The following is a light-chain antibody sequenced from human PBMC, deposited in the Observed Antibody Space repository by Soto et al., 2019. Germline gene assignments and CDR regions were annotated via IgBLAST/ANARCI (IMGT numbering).Light chain of an antibody. Sequence: QSALTQPPSASGSPGHSVTISCTGSSSDIGGYNYVSWYQQHPGKAPKLMIYEVSRRPSGVPERFSGSKSGNTASLTVSGLQAEDEADYYCTSHAGSNNIVFGGGTKLTVL. CDR2: EVS. CDR1: SSDIGGYNY. CDR3: TSHAGSNNIV. J-gene: IGLJ2*01. V-gene: IGLV2-8*01.